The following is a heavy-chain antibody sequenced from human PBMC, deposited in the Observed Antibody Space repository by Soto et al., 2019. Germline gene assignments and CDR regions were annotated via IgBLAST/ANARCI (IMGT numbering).Heavy chain of an antibody. CDR2: VYNDGSA. V-gene: IGHV4-4*02. CDR1: GVSISSGNW. J-gene: IGHJ4*02. D-gene: IGHD3-10*01. CDR3: ARALRGDY. Sequence: SETLSLTCDVSGVSISSGNWWSWVRQPPGKGLEWIAEVYNDGSANYHPSLESRATISVDRSKNQFSLRLSSVTAADTGKYYCARALRGDYWGRGTLVTVSS.